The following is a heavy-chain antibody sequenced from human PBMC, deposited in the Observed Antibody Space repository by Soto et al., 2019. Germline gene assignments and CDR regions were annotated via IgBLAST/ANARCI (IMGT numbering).Heavy chain of an antibody. J-gene: IGHJ4*02. CDR1: GFTVSSKY. Sequence: GGSQRLSCAASGFTVSSKYVSWVRLAPGKGLEWVSVIFPGGGTYYPDSVKGRFTISRDNSKNTLYLQMNSLRVDDTAVYYCVRDPWDYWGQGTLVTVSS. CDR3: VRDPWDY. V-gene: IGHV3-66*01. CDR2: IFPGGGT.